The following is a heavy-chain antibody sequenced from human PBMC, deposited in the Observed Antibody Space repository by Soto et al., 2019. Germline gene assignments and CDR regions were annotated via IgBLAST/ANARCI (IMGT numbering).Heavy chain of an antibody. D-gene: IGHD2-15*01. CDR3: AKDLGPLRLLNYYFYGLDV. V-gene: IGHV3-53*02. CDR1: GFTVNSSY. Sequence: EVQLVETGGGVIQRGGSLRLSCNASGFTVNSSYMSWVRQAPGMGLEWVAVIESGGSTHYADSVKGRFTISRDNSKNMIYLQLDTLRADDTAVYYFAKDLGPLRLLNYYFYGLDVWGQGTTVTVSS. J-gene: IGHJ6*02. CDR2: IESGGST.